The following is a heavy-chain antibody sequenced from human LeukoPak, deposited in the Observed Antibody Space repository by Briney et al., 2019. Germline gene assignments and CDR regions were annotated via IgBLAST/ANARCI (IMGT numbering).Heavy chain of an antibody. Sequence: ASVKVSCKASGYTFTSYGISWVRQAPGQGLEWMGCSSAYNGNTNYAQKLQGRVTMTTDTSTSTAYMELRSLRSDDTAVYYCARELSYGDYRPENWFDPWGQGTLVTVSS. CDR3: ARELSYGDYRPENWFDP. CDR1: GYTFTSYG. CDR2: SSAYNGNT. V-gene: IGHV1-18*01. J-gene: IGHJ5*02. D-gene: IGHD4-17*01.